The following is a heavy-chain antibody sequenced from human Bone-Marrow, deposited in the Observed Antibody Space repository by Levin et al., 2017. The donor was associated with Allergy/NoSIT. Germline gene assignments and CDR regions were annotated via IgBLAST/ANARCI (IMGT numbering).Heavy chain of an antibody. D-gene: IGHD3-22*01. CDR2: INWNGGST. CDR3: ARVYYDSSGYYSTRVLYYFDY. V-gene: IGHV3-20*04. Sequence: PGGSLRLSCAASGFTFDDYGMSWVRQAPGKGLEWVSGINWNGGSTGYADSVKGRFTISRDNAKNSLYLQMNSLRAEDTALYYCARVYYDSSGYYSTRVLYYFDYWGQGTLVAVSS. J-gene: IGHJ4*02. CDR1: GFTFDDYG.